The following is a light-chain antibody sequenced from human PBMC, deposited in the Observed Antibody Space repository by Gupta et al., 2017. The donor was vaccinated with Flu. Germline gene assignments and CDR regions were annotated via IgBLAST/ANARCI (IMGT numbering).Light chain of an antibody. CDR2: KAS. J-gene: IGKJ2*01. CDR1: QGISKW. V-gene: IGKV1-5*03. CDR3: QHDNSYLYT. Sequence: DIQMTQSPSTLSASVGDRVTITCRASQGISKWVAWYQQKPGKAPKLLIYKASSVKSGVPSRFSGSESGTEFTLTISSLQSDDSATYYCQHDNSYLYTFGQGTKLEIK.